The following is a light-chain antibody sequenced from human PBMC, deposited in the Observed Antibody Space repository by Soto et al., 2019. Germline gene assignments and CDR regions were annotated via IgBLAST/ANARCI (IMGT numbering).Light chain of an antibody. Sequence: QSALTQPASVSGSPGQSITISCTGTSSDVGGYNYVSWYQQHPGKAPELMIYEVSNRPSGVSNRFSGSKSGNTASLTISGLQAEDEADYYCSSYTSSSTPVFGGGTKLTVL. V-gene: IGLV2-14*01. CDR3: SSYTSSSTPV. CDR1: SSDVGGYNY. CDR2: EVS. J-gene: IGLJ3*02.